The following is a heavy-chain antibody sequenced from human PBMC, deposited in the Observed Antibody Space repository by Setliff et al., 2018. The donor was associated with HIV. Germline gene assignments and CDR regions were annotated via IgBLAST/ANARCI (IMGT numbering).Heavy chain of an antibody. J-gene: IGHJ3*02. CDR3: ARGVTHPPPFGAFDI. CDR1: GGSISTYY. Sequence: CTVSGGSISTYYWSWIRQSPGKGLEWIGYIYYSGSTKYNPSLKSRLTISVDASKNQFSLKLRSVTAADTAFYYCARGVTHPPPFGAFDIWGLGTLVTVSS. D-gene: IGHD5-18*01. CDR2: IYYSGST. V-gene: IGHV4-59*01.